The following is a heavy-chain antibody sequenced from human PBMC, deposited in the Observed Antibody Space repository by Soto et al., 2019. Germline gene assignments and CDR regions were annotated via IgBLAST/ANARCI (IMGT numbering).Heavy chain of an antibody. D-gene: IGHD2-2*01. J-gene: IGHJ5*02. CDR1: GCIFIKYC. Sequence: AVKVSCKACGCIFIKYCITWVRQAPGQGLEWMGWISGYNGNTKYADKLQGRVTMTTDTSTTTAYMELRSLRSDDTAVYYCARDEVPAANWLDRWGQGTLVTVSS. CDR3: ARDEVPAANWLDR. V-gene: IGHV1-18*01. CDR2: ISGYNGNT.